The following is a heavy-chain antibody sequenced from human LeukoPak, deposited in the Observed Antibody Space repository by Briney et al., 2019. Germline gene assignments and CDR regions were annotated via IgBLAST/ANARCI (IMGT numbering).Heavy chain of an antibody. Sequence: ASVTVSCKASGYTFTSYDINWVRQTTGQGLEWMGWMNPNSGNTGYAQKFQGRVTITRNTSISTDYMELSSLRSEDTAVYYCAREARYCSSTSCPGYYYYYYMDVWGKGTTVTVSS. CDR2: MNPNSGNT. CDR1: GYTFTSYD. V-gene: IGHV1-8*03. CDR3: AREARYCSSTSCPGYYYYYYMDV. D-gene: IGHD2-2*01. J-gene: IGHJ6*03.